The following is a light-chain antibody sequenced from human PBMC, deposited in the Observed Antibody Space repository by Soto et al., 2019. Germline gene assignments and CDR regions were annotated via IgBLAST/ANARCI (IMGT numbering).Light chain of an antibody. J-gene: IGLJ2*01. V-gene: IGLV2-8*01. Sequence: QSALTQPPSASGSPGQSVTISCTGTGSDIGTFSSISWYQQYPGKAPKLMIFGVSQRPSGVPDRFSGSKSANTASLTVSGLQDEDEAEYYCSSQAGSDSLMVFGGGTKLTVL. CDR3: SSQAGSDSLMV. CDR1: GSDIGTFSS. CDR2: GVS.